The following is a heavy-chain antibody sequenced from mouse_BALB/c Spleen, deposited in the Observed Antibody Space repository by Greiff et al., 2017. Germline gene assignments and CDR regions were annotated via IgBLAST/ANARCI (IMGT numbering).Heavy chain of an antibody. CDR1: GFNIKDYY. CDR2: IDPENGDT. J-gene: IGHJ4*01. CDR3: NLYGNYYAMDY. Sequence: EVKLVESGAELVRSGASVKLSCTASGFNIKDYYMHWVKQRPEQGLEWIGWIDPENGDTEYAPKFQGKATMTADTSSNTAYLQLSSLTSEDTAVYYCNLYGNYYAMDYWGQGTSVTVSS. V-gene: IGHV14-4*02. D-gene: IGHD2-10*02.